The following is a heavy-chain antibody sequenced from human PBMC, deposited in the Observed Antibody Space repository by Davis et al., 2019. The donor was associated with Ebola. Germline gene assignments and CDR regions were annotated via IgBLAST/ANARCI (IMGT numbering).Heavy chain of an antibody. CDR1: GGTFSSYA. CDR3: ATPAVADPNWFDP. J-gene: IGHJ5*02. V-gene: IGHV1-69*04. Sequence: SVKVSCKASGGTFSSYAISWVRQAPGQGLEWMGRIIPILGIANYAQKFQGRVTITADKSTSTAYMELSSLRSEDPAVYYCATPAVADPNWFDPWGQGTLVTVSS. CDR2: IIPILGIA. D-gene: IGHD6-19*01.